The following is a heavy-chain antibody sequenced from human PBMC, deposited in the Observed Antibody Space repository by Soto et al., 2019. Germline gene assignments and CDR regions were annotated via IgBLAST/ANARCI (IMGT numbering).Heavy chain of an antibody. CDR1: GYTFTGYY. D-gene: IGHD6-13*01. J-gene: IGHJ5*02. CDR2: INPNSGGT. Sequence: ASVKVSCKASGYTFTGYYMHWVRQAPGQGLEWMGWINPNSGGTNYAQKFQGRATMTRDTYISTAYMELSRLRSDDTAVDYCARDGIEYSSSWTPFDPWGQGTMVTVPS. V-gene: IGHV1-2*02. CDR3: ARDGIEYSSSWTPFDP.